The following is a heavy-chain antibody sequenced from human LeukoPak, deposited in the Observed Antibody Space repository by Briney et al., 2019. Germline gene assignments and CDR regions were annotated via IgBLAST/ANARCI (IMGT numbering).Heavy chain of an antibody. CDR3: ARLQYSGCYLLDY. D-gene: IGHD1-26*01. CDR2: IYYSGST. V-gene: IGHV4-59*08. Sequence: SETLSLTCTVSGGSISSYYWSWIRQPPGKGLERIGYIYYSGSTNYNPSLKSRVTISVDTSKNQFSLKLSSVTAADTAVYYCARLQYSGCYLLDYWGQGTLVTVSS. J-gene: IGHJ4*02. CDR1: GGSISSYY.